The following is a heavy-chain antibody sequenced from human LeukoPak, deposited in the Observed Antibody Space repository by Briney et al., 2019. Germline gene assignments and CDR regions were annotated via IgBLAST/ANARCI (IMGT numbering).Heavy chain of an antibody. CDR3: ARESMVYANTWFDP. Sequence: SETLSLTCAVYGGSFSGYYWSWIRQPPGKGLEWIGEINHSGSTNYNPSLKSRVTISVDTSKNQFSPNLSSVTAADTAVYYCARESMVYANTWFDPWGQGTLVTVSS. V-gene: IGHV4-34*01. CDR2: INHSGST. D-gene: IGHD2-8*01. CDR1: GGSFSGYY. J-gene: IGHJ5*02.